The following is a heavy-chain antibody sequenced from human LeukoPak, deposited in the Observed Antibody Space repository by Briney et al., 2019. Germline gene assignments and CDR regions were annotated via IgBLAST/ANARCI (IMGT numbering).Heavy chain of an antibody. CDR3: AAGGEWDLLNY. CDR1: GYTLTELS. Sequence: GGSVKVSCKVSGYTLTELSMHWVRQAPGKGLEWVGGFDPEDGEAIYAQKFQGRVSMTEDTSTDTAYMELSSLRSEDTAVYYCAAGGEWDLLNYWGQGTLVTVSS. V-gene: IGHV1-24*01. D-gene: IGHD1-26*01. J-gene: IGHJ4*02. CDR2: FDPEDGEA.